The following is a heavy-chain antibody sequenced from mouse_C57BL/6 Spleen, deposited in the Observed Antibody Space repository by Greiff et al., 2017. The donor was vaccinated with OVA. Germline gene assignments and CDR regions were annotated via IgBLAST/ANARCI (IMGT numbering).Heavy chain of an antibody. CDR2: IWRGGST. Sequence: VQLVESGPGLVQPSQSLSITCTVSGFSLTSYGVHWVRQSPGKGLEWLGVIWRGGSTDYNAAFMSRLSITKDNSKSQVFFKMNSLQADDTAIYYCAKKGDYDWDYYAMDYWGQGTSVTVSS. J-gene: IGHJ4*01. CDR1: GFSLTSYG. D-gene: IGHD2-4*01. CDR3: AKKGDYDWDYYAMDY. V-gene: IGHV2-5*01.